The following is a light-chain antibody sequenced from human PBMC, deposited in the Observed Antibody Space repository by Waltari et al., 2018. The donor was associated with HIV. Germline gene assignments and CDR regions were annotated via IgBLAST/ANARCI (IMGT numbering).Light chain of an antibody. Sequence: QSVLTQPPSVSGAPGQRVTISCTGSSSNLGAGYDVPWYQQLPGTAPKLVIYANDNRPSGVPDRFSGSKSGTSASLAITGLQAEDDADYYCQSYDSALSGSVFGGGTKLTVL. CDR1: SSNLGAGYD. V-gene: IGLV1-40*01. J-gene: IGLJ2*01. CDR2: AND. CDR3: QSYDSALSGSV.